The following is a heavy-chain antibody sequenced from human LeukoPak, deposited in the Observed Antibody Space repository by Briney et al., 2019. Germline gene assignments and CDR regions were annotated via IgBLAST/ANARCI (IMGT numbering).Heavy chain of an antibody. CDR1: GGSISSSSYY. Sequence: SETLSLTCTVSGGSISSSSYYWGWIRQPPGKGLEWIGSIYYSGSTYYNPSLKSRVTISVDTSKNQFSLKLSSVTAADTAVYYCARSFGDRSGYFPQPLSFDPWGQGTLVAVSS. D-gene: IGHD3-22*01. J-gene: IGHJ5*02. CDR3: ARSFGDRSGYFPQPLSFDP. V-gene: IGHV4-39*01. CDR2: IYYSGST.